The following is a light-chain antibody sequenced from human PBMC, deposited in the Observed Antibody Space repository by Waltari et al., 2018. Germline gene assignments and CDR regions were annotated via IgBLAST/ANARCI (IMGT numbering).Light chain of an antibody. V-gene: IGLV1-44*01. J-gene: IGLJ2*01. Sequence: SVLTQAPSASGTPGQRVTISCSGGSSNIGNNTVVWYQQLPGTAPKLLIYTNNNRPSGVPDRFSSSKSGTSASLAITGLQSDDEADYYCATWDDRLKRPVFGGGTK. CDR3: ATWDDRLKRPV. CDR2: TNN. CDR1: SSNIGNNT.